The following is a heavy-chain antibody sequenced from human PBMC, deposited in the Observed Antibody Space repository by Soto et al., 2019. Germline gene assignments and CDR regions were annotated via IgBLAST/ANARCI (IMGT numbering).Heavy chain of an antibody. D-gene: IGHD2-2*02. V-gene: IGHV4-31*03. J-gene: IGHJ4*02. Sequence: SETLSLTCTVSGGSISSGGYYWSWIRQHPGKGLEWIGYIYYSGSTYYNPSLKSRVTISVDTSKNQFSLKLSSVTAADTAVYYCARAKVPATAILFDYWGQGTLVTVSS. CDR1: GGSISSGGYY. CDR2: IYYSGST. CDR3: ARAKVPATAILFDY.